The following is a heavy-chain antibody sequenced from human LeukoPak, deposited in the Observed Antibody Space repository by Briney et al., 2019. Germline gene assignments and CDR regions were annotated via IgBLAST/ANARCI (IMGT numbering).Heavy chain of an antibody. CDR3: ARASRVYYDSSGYYSVGFDY. V-gene: IGHV4-38-2*02. Sequence: PSETLSLTCTVSGYSIGTGYYWGWIRQPPGKTLEWIGSMYHSGFTYYNPSLKSRVTISVDTSKNQFSQKLSSVTAADTAVYYCARASRVYYDSSGYYSVGFDYWGQGTLVTVSS. D-gene: IGHD3-22*01. CDR1: GYSIGTGYY. CDR2: MYHSGFT. J-gene: IGHJ4*02.